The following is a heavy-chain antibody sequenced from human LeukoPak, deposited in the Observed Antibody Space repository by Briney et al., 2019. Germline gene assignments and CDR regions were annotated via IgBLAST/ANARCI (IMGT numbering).Heavy chain of an antibody. CDR2: MNPNSGNT. CDR1: GYTFTSYD. D-gene: IGHD2-15*01. V-gene: IGHV1-8*01. Sequence: ASVKVSCKASGYTFTSYDIHWVRQATGQGLEWMGWMNPNSGNTGYAQKFQGRVTMTRNTSISTAYMELSSLRSEDTAVYYCARVPRCSGGSCYGGRGTKWGQGTLVTVSS. J-gene: IGHJ4*02. CDR3: ARVPRCSGGSCYGGRGTK.